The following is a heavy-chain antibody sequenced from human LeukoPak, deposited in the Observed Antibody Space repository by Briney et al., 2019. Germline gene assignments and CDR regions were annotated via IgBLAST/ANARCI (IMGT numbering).Heavy chain of an antibody. CDR3: ARTVRNFSSPYYFDY. J-gene: IGHJ4*02. CDR2: INPNSGGT. V-gene: IGHV1-2*02. CDR1: GYTFTGYY. D-gene: IGHD6-13*01. Sequence: ASVKVSCKTSGYTFTGYYMHWVRQAPGQGLEWMGWINPNSGGTNYAQKFQGRVTMTRDTSISTAYMELSRLRSDDTAVYYCARTVRNFSSPYYFDYWGQGTLVTVSS.